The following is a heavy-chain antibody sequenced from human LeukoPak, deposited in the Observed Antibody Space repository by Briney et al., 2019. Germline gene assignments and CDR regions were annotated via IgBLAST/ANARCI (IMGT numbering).Heavy chain of an antibody. CDR1: GFTFSSYG. J-gene: IGHJ4*02. CDR3: ARGVPIAAAVSYYFDY. CDR2: IWYDGSNK. V-gene: IGHV3-33*01. D-gene: IGHD6-13*01. Sequence: GRSLRLSCAASGFTFSSYGMHWARQAPGKGLEWVAVIWYDGSNKYYADSVKGRFTISRDNSKNTLYLQMNSLRAEDTAVYYCARGVPIAAAVSYYFDYWGQGTLVTVSS.